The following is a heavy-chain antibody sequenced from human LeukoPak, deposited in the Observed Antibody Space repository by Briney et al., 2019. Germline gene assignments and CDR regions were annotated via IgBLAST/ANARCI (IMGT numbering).Heavy chain of an antibody. D-gene: IGHD3-3*01. CDR2: ISGSGGST. Sequence: GRSLRLSCAASGFTFSSYGMHWVRQAPGKGLEWVSAISGSGGSTYYADSVKGRFAISRDNSKNTLYLQMNSLRAEDTAVYYCAKGYDFWSGYTLDPWGQGTLVTVSS. V-gene: IGHV3-23*01. CDR1: GFTFSSYG. CDR3: AKGYDFWSGYTLDP. J-gene: IGHJ5*02.